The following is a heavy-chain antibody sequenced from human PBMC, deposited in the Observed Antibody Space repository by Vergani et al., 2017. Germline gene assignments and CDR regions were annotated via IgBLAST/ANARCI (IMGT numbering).Heavy chain of an antibody. Sequence: EVQLVESGGGLVEKGREGREGGEEEGGRREEEERKGGRKAQGKGMEWVSGISWNSGSIGYADSVKGRFTISRDNAKNSLYLQMNSLRAEDTALYYCAKDIGQLVYAFDIWGQGTMVTVSS. J-gene: IGHJ3*02. V-gene: IGHV3-9*01. CDR3: AKDIGQLVYAFDI. CDR1: GGRREEEE. CDR2: ISWNSGSI. D-gene: IGHD1-1*01.